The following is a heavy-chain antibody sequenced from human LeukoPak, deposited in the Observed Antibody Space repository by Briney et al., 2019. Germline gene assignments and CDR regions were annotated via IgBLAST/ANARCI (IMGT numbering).Heavy chain of an antibody. CDR1: GFTFSSYA. D-gene: IGHD6-13*01. J-gene: IGHJ4*02. CDR3: AKGSGIAAAVPLDY. Sequence: PGGSLRLSCAASGFTFSSYAMSWVRQAPGKGLEWVSAISGSGGSTYYADSVKGRFTISRDNSKNTLYLQMNSLRAEDTAVYYYAKGSGIAAAVPLDYWGQGTLVTVSS. CDR2: ISGSGGST. V-gene: IGHV3-23*01.